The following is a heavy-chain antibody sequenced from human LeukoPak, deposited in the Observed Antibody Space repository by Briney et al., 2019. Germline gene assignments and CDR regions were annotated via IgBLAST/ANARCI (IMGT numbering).Heavy chain of an antibody. CDR2: MNPNSGNT. D-gene: IGHD6-13*01. Sequence: ASVKVSCKASGYTFTSYDINWVRQATGQGLEWMGRMNPNSGNTGYAQKFQGRVTMTRNTSISTAYMELSSLRSEDTAVYYCARGRGILQQQLVQVYWGQGTLVTVSS. J-gene: IGHJ4*02. V-gene: IGHV1-8*01. CDR1: GYTFTSYD. CDR3: ARGRGILQQQLVQVY.